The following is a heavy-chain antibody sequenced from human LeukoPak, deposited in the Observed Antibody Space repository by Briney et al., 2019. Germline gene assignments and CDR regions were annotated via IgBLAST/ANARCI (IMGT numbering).Heavy chain of an antibody. D-gene: IGHD2-15*01. CDR1: GGTFSSYA. V-gene: IGHV1-69*05. CDR3: ARVPPATLGGYYYYYMDV. J-gene: IGHJ6*03. CDR2: IIPIFGTA. Sequence: ASVKVSCKASGGTFSSYAISWVRQAPGQGVEWMGGIIPIFGTANYAQKFQGRVTITTDESTSTAYMELSSLRSEDTAVYYCARVPPATLGGYYYYYMDVWGKGTTVTVSS.